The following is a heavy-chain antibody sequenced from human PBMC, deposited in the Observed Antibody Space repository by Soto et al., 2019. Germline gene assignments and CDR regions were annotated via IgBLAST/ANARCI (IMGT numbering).Heavy chain of an antibody. V-gene: IGHV3-30*04. CDR2: ISYDGSNE. J-gene: IGHJ6*02. D-gene: IGHD2-15*01. CDR1: GFNFNNYA. Sequence: PGGSLRLSCAASGFNFNNYAMHWVRQAPGKGLEWVAVISYDGSNEYHADSVKGRFTVSRDNSESTVYLEMNSLRTEDTGVYYCARVDCSGATCYLGAFGYNAMDVWGQGTTVTVSS. CDR3: ARVDCSGATCYLGAFGYNAMDV.